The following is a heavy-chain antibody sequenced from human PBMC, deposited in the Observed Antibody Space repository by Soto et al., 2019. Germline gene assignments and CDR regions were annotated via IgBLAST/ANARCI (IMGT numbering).Heavy chain of an antibody. CDR2: ISSSGSTI. V-gene: IGHV3-48*03. CDR1: GFTFSSYE. D-gene: IGHD3-10*01. J-gene: IGHJ4*02. Sequence: EVQLVESGGGLVQPGGSLRLSCAASGFTFSSYEMNWVRQAPGKGLEWVSYISSSGSTIYYADSVKGRFTIPRDNAKNSLYLQMNSLRAEDTAVYYCAREGGTGSYYRAFDYWGQGTLVTVSS. CDR3: AREGGTGSYYRAFDY.